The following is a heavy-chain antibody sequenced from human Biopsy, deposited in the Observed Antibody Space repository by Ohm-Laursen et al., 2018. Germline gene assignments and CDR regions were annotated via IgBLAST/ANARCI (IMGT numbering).Heavy chain of an antibody. Sequence: TLPLTCTVSGGSISSGGSYWSWIRQRPGKGLEWIGYIFNSANTYYNPSLKNLITISGDTSKNQFSLKLNSVTAADTAVYYCARDYDTSGYYYVSWGQGTLVTVSS. J-gene: IGHJ5*02. V-gene: IGHV4-31*01. CDR2: IFNSANT. CDR1: GGSISSGGSY. CDR3: ARDYDTSGYYYVS. D-gene: IGHD3-22*01.